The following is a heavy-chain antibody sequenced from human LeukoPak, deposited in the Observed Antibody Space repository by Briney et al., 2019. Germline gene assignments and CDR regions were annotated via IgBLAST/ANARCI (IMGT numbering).Heavy chain of an antibody. V-gene: IGHV4-59*01. J-gene: IGHJ6*02. CDR1: GGSISSYY. D-gene: IGHD4-17*01. CDR2: IYYSGST. CDR3: ARDNTVTTLGWPYYYYGMDV. Sequence: PSETLSPTCTVSGGSISSYYWSWIRQPPGKGLEWIGYIYYSGSTNYNPSLKSRVTISVDTSKNQFSLKLSSVTAADTAVYYCARDNTVTTLGWPYYYYGMDVWGQGTTVTVSS.